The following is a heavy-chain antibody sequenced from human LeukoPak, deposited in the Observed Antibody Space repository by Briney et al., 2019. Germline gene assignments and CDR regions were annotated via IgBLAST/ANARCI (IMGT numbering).Heavy chain of an antibody. J-gene: IGHJ3*02. Sequence: PGGSLRLSCAASGFTFSSYSMNWVRQAPGKGLEWVSSISSSSSYIYYADSVKGRFTISRDNAKNSLYLQMNSLRAEDTAVYYCAREGSSNDAFDIWGQGTMVTVSS. CDR1: GFTFSSYS. CDR3: AREGSSNDAFDI. V-gene: IGHV3-21*01. D-gene: IGHD3-10*01. CDR2: ISSSSSYI.